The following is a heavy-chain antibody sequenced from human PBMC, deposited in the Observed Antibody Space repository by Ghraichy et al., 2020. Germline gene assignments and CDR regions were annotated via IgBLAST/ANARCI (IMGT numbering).Heavy chain of an antibody. J-gene: IGHJ6*03. CDR3: ARGRWYYTPSGTDYYYYMDV. Sequence: SETLSLNCAVYGGSFTSDYWSWIRQIPGKGLEWIGETNHRGNTKYNPSLTSRVSMSVDTSKNQLSLRLRSVTAADTAVYYCARGRWYYTPSGTDYYYYMDVWGNGTTVTVSS. V-gene: IGHV4-34*01. CDR1: GGSFTSDY. CDR2: TNHRGNT. D-gene: IGHD1-26*01.